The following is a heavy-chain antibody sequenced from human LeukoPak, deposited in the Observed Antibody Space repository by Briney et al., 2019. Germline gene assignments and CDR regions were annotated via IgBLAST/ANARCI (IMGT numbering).Heavy chain of an antibody. CDR2: ISSDRSYI. CDR1: GFTFSSYS. D-gene: IGHD3-9*01. Sequence: GGSLRLSCAASGFTFSSYSMNWVRQAPGKGLEWISSISSDRSYIYYADSVKGRFPISRDNAKNSLYLQMNSLRAEDTAVSYCARSSSYYDILTGLPVGAFDIWVQGTKVTVSS. V-gene: IGHV3-21*01. CDR3: ARSSSYYDILTGLPVGAFDI. J-gene: IGHJ3*02.